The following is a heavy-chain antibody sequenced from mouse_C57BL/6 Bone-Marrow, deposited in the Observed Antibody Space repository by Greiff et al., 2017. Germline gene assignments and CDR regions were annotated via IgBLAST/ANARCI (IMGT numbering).Heavy chain of an antibody. Sequence: EVKLLESGGGLVKPGGSLKLSCAASGFTFSDYGMHWVRQAPEKGLEWVAYISSGSSTIYYADTVKGRFTISRDNAKNTLFLQMTSLRSEDTAMYYCASYYGSSDYYFDYWGQGTTLTVSS. D-gene: IGHD1-1*01. J-gene: IGHJ2*01. V-gene: IGHV5-17*01. CDR3: ASYYGSSDYYFDY. CDR2: ISSGSSTI. CDR1: GFTFSDYG.